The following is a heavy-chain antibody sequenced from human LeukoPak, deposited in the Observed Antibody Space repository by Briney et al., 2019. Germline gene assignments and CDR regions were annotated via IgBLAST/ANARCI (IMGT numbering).Heavy chain of an antibody. J-gene: IGHJ6*03. V-gene: IGHV4-59*01. D-gene: IGHD6-13*01. CDR2: IYYSGST. CDR3: ARDRFSSSLSRWGYYMDV. CDR1: GGSISSYY. Sequence: SETLSLTCTVSGGSISSYYWSWIRQPPGKGLEWIGYIYYSGSTNYNPSLKSRVTISVDTSKNQFSLKLSSVTAADTAVYYCARDRFSSSLSRWGYYMDVWGKGTTVTVSS.